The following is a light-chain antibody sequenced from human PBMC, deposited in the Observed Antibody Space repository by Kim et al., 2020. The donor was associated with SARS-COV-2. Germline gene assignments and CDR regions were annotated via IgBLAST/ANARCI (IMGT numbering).Light chain of an antibody. CDR2: DAS. V-gene: IGKV1-5*01. Sequence: DIQMTQSPSTLSASVGDRVTITCRASQSISSWLAWYQQKPGKAPKLLIYDASSLESGVPSRFSGSGSGTEFTLTISSLQPDDFATYYCQQSRTFGQGTKLEI. J-gene: IGKJ2*01. CDR1: QSISSW. CDR3: QQSRT.